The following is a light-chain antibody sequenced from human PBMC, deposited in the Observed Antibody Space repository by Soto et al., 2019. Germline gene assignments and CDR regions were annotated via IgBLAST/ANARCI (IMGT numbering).Light chain of an antibody. Sequence: QSALTQPASVSGSPGQSITISCTGTSSDVGGYNYVSWYQQHPGKAPKLMIYEVSNRPSGVSNRFSGSKSGNTASLTISGLQAEDEADYYCSSYTSSIFYVFGTGTNLTVL. CDR1: SSDVGGYNY. J-gene: IGLJ1*01. V-gene: IGLV2-14*01. CDR3: SSYTSSIFYV. CDR2: EVS.